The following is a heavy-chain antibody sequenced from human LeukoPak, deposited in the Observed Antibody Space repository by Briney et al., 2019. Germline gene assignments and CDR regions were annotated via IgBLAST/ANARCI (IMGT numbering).Heavy chain of an antibody. CDR1: GYTFTSYD. CDR3: ARATANNWFDP. J-gene: IGHJ5*02. CDR2: MNPNSGNT. D-gene: IGHD4-17*01. V-gene: IGHV1-8*03. Sequence: ASVKVSCKASGYTFTSYDIYWVRQATGQGLEWMGWMNPNSGNTGYAQKFQGRVTITRNTSISTAYMELSSLRSEDTAVYYCARATANNWFDPWGQGTLVTVSS.